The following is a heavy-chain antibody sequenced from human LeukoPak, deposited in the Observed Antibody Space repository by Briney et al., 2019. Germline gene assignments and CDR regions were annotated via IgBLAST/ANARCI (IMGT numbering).Heavy chain of an antibody. Sequence: SETLSLTCTVSGGSISSYYWSWIRQPAGKGLEWIGRIYSSGNTNYNPSLKSRVTISVDTSKNQFSLKLSSVTAADTAVYYCARIWYSNGWFFDYWGQGTLVTVSS. V-gene: IGHV4-4*07. CDR2: IYSSGNT. CDR3: ARIWYSNGWFFDY. CDR1: GGSISSYY. J-gene: IGHJ4*02. D-gene: IGHD6-19*01.